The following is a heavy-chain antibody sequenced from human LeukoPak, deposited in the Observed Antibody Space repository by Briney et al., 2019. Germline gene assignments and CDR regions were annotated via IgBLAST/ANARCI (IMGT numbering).Heavy chain of an antibody. CDR2: ISYDGGTK. V-gene: IGHV3-30*03. CDR1: GFIFSTYG. J-gene: IGHJ4*02. CDR3: ERERFAYSDGAPFVY. D-gene: IGHD4-11*01. Sequence: GRSLRLSCAASGFIFSTYGIHWVRQAPGKGLEWVAVISYDGGTKLYADSVKGRFTISRDNSKNTLYLQMNSLRDEETAVYLCERERFAYSDGAPFVYWGEGTPVTVSS.